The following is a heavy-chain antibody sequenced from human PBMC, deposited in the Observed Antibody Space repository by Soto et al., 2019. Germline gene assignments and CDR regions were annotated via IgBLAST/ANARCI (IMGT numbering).Heavy chain of an antibody. V-gene: IGHV3-33*01. J-gene: IGHJ6*02. D-gene: IGHD4-17*01. Sequence: QVQLVESGGGVVQPGRSLRLSCAASGFTFSSYGMHWVRQAPGKGLEWVAVIWYDGSNKYYADSVKGRFTISRDNSKNTLYLQMNSLRAEDTAVYYCARSATNGDYDLGEYYYYYYGMDVWGQGTTVTVSS. CDR1: GFTFSSYG. CDR2: IWYDGSNK. CDR3: ARSATNGDYDLGEYYYYYYGMDV.